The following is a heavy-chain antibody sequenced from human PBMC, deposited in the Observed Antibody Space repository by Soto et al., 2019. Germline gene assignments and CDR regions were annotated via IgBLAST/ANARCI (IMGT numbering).Heavy chain of an antibody. Sequence: QVQLQESGPGLVKPSETLSLTCTVSGGSISGYYWSWIRQPPGKGLEWIGYIYYSGSTNYNPSLKSRVTISVDTSKNHFSLKLSSVTAADTAVYYCARDDLGYCSGGSCPTIWGQGTMVTVSS. CDR3: ARDDLGYCSGGSCPTI. D-gene: IGHD2-15*01. CDR1: GGSISGYY. J-gene: IGHJ3*02. V-gene: IGHV4-59*01. CDR2: IYYSGST.